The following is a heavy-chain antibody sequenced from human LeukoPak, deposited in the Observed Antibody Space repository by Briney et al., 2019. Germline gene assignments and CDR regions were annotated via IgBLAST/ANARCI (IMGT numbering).Heavy chain of an antibody. CDR2: IKQDGSEK. CDR3: ARDGRRRYYVSGSDTSDY. CDR1: GFTFSSYS. D-gene: IGHD3-10*01. Sequence: GGSLRLSCAASGFTFSSYSMNWVRQAPGKGLEWVANIKQDGSEKYYVDSVKGRFTISRDNAKNSLYLQMNSLRAEDTAVYYCARDGRRRYYVSGSDTSDYWGQGTLVTVSS. V-gene: IGHV3-7*03. J-gene: IGHJ4*02.